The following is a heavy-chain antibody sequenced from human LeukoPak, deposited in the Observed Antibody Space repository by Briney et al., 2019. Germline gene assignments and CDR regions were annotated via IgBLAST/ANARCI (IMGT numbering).Heavy chain of an antibody. CDR2: ISYDGSNK. D-gene: IGHD5-12*01. CDR3: ARDQSGYPSK. Sequence: PGGSPRLSCAASGFTFSSYAMHWVRQAPGKGLEWVAVISYDGSNKYYADSVKGRFTISRDNSKNTLYLQMNSLRAEDTAVYYCARDQSGYPSKWGQGTLVTVSS. CDR1: GFTFSSYA. J-gene: IGHJ4*02. V-gene: IGHV3-30-3*01.